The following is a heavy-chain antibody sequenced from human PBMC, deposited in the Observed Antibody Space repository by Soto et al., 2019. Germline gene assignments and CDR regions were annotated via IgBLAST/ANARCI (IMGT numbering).Heavy chain of an antibody. V-gene: IGHV3-48*03. CDR2: ISSSGGAI. CDR3: ARVRLGSGDIDY. CDR1: GFILSSYE. D-gene: IGHD4-17*01. Sequence: EVQLVESGGGLVQPGGSLRLSCAASGFILSSYEVNWVRQAPGKGLEWVSYISSSGGAIFYADSVKGRFTISRDNAKNSLYLQMNSLRAEDTAFYYCARVRLGSGDIDYWSHGTLVTVSS. J-gene: IGHJ4*01.